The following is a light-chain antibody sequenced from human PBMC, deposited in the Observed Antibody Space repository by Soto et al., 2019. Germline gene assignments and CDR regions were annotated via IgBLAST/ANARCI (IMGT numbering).Light chain of an antibody. CDR1: SSDVAAYNY. CDR3: CSYAGSYTYVV. Sequence: QSALTQPRSVSGSPGQSVTIFCTGTSSDVAAYNYVSWYQQHPGKAPKLLICDVSRRPSGVPDRFSGSKSGNTASLTISGLQAEDEADYYCCSYAGSYTYVVFGGGTKLTVL. J-gene: IGLJ2*01. CDR2: DVS. V-gene: IGLV2-11*01.